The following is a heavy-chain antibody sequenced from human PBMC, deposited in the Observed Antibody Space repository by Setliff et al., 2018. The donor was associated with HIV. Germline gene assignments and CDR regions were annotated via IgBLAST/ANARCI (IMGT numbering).Heavy chain of an antibody. V-gene: IGHV4-31*03. Sequence: SETLSLTCTVSGGSISSGYYYWSWIRQHPGKGLEWIGYIYYSGNPFYNPSLRSRVTISLDTSKNQFSLKLSSVTAADTAVYYCARGFDYAQRPPLYYFDYWGQGTLVTVSS. CDR1: GGSISSGYYY. CDR3: ARGFDYAQRPPLYYFDY. J-gene: IGHJ4*02. CDR2: IYYSGNP. D-gene: IGHD2-2*01.